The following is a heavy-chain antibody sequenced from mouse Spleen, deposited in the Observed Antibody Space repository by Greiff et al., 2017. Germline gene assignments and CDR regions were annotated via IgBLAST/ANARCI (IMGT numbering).Heavy chain of an antibody. CDR1: GFTFSSYA. CDR3: ARQGTGTDFDY. D-gene: IGHD4-1*01. CDR2: ISSGGSYT. Sequence: EVQGVESGGGLVKPGGSLKLSCAASGFTFSSYAMSWVRQTPEKRLEWVATISSGGSYTYYPDSVKGRFTISRDNAKNTLYLQMSSLRSEDTAMYYCARQGTGTDFDYWGQGTTLTVSS. V-gene: IGHV5-9-3*01. J-gene: IGHJ2*01.